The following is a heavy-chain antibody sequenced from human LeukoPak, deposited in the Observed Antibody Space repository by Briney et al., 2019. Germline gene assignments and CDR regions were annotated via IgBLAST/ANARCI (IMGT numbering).Heavy chain of an antibody. Sequence: PGGSLRLSCAASGFTFNVFHMNWVRQAPGKGLEWISSITSSGTYITYADSIQGRFTIPRDNAKNSLYLQMNSLRVDDTALYYCARASGGWDLDYWGQGTLVTVSS. J-gene: IGHJ4*02. V-gene: IGHV3-21*01. CDR1: GFTFNVFH. CDR3: ARASGGWDLDY. CDR2: ITSSGTYI. D-gene: IGHD1-26*01.